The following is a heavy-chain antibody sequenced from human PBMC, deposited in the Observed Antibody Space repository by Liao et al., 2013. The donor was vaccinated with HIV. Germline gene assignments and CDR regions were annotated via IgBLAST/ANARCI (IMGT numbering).Heavy chain of an antibody. CDR3: ARDLGRITIFGVVTPNWYFDL. Sequence: QVQLQEWGAGLLKPSETLSLTCAVYGGSLSTYYWSWIRQPPGKGLEWIGEINHSGSTNYNPSLKSRVTISVDTSNNQFSLKLSSVTAADTAVYYCARDLGRITIFGVVTPNWYFDLWGRGTLVTVTS. CDR2: INHSGST. J-gene: IGHJ2*01. CDR1: GGSLSTYY. D-gene: IGHD3-3*01. V-gene: IGHV4-34*01.